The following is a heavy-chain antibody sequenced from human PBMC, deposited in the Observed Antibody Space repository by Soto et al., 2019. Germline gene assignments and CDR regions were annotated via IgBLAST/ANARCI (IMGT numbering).Heavy chain of an antibody. CDR2: IKQDGSEK. D-gene: IGHD6-13*01. Sequence: GGSLRLSCAASGFTFSSYWMSWVRQAPGKGLEWVANIKQDGSEKYYVDSVKGRFTISRDNAKNSLYLQMNSLRAEDTAVYYCARDPWGIAAAGDYYYYYYGMDVWGQGTTVTVSS. CDR3: ARDPWGIAAAGDYYYYYYGMDV. J-gene: IGHJ6*02. V-gene: IGHV3-7*03. CDR1: GFTFSSYW.